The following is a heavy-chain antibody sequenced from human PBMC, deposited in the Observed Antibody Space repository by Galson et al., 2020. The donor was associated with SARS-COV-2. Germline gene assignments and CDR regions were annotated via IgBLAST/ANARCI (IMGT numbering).Heavy chain of an antibody. D-gene: IGHD3-9*01. CDR3: ARDRSGYYDILTGYFEEYYFDY. Sequence: GGSLRLSCAASGFTFSSYAMHWVRQAPGKGLEWVAVISYDGSNKYYADSVKGRFTISRDNSKNTLYLQMNSLRAEDTAVYYCARDRSGYYDILTGYFEEYYFDYWGQGTLVTVSS. J-gene: IGHJ4*02. CDR1: GFTFSSYA. CDR2: ISYDGSNK. V-gene: IGHV3-30*01.